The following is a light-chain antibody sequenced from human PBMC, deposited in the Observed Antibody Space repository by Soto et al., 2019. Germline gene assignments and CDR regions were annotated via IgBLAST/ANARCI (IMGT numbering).Light chain of an antibody. CDR2: DVS. CDR1: SSDVGGYNY. J-gene: IGLJ1*01. V-gene: IGLV2-11*01. CDR3: CSDAGSYEV. Sequence: QSALTQPRSVSGSPGQSVTISCTGTSSDVGGYNYVSWYQQHPGKAPKLMIYDVSKRPSGVPDRFSGSKSGNTASLTISGLQAEDEADYYCCSDAGSYEVFGTGTKVTVL.